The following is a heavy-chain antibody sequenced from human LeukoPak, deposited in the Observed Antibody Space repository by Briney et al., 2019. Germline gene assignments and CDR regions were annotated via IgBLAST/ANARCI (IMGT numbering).Heavy chain of an antibody. CDR3: ARRVRGVIISYGMDV. V-gene: IGHV3-21*01. J-gene: IGHJ6*04. CDR2: ISSSSYI. CDR1: GFTFSSYS. D-gene: IGHD3-10*01. Sequence: GGSLRLSCAASGFTFSSYSMNWVRQAPGKGLEWVSSISSSSYIYYADSVKGRFTISRGNAKNSLYLQMNSLRAEDTAVYYCARRVRGVIISYGMDVWGKGTTVTVSS.